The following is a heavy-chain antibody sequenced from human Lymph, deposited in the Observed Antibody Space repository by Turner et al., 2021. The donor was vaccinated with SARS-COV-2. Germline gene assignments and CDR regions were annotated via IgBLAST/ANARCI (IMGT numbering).Heavy chain of an antibody. Sequence: QVQLVQSGAAVKKPGASVKVSCQASGYPFTGYYMHWVRQAPGQGLEWMGWINPNSGGTNYAQKFQGRVTKTRDTSISTAYMELSRLRSDDTAVYYCARDVERYNDFWSGYSGGYGLDVWGQGTTVTVSS. J-gene: IGHJ6*02. CDR1: GYPFTGYY. D-gene: IGHD3-3*01. V-gene: IGHV1-2*02. CDR2: INPNSGGT. CDR3: ARDVERYNDFWSGYSGGYGLDV.